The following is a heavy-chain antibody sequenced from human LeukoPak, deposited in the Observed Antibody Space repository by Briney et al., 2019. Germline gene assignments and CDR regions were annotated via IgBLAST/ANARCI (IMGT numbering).Heavy chain of an antibody. J-gene: IGHJ4*02. CDR2: INEVGSKT. CDR1: GFRFSGCS. Sequence: GGSLRVSCAASGFRFSGCSLSWVREAPGKGLEWVSTINEVGSKTYYNDSVKGRYTLSRDNATNSLYLEMSSLRAEDTAVYLLARLLGTVTTFDYWGQGTLVTVSS. V-gene: IGHV3-7*01. D-gene: IGHD1-26*01. CDR3: ARLLGTVTTFDY.